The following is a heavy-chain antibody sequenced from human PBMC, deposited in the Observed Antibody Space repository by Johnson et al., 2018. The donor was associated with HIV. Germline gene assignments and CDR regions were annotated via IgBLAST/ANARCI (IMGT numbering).Heavy chain of an antibody. CDR2: LSGRGTGT. V-gene: IGHV3-23*02. J-gene: IGHJ3*02. D-gene: IGHD2-15*01. Sequence: VQLVESGGGLVQPGGSLRLSCVASGFIFGGAAMIWVRQAPGKGLEWVSGLSGRGTGTYYDDAVKGWFTVTRDKSKNTLYLQMNSLRAEDTALYYCAKSTAASCVRGSGSHGAFDIWGQGTMVTVSS. CDR1: GFIFGGAA. CDR3: AKSTAASCVRGSGSHGAFDI.